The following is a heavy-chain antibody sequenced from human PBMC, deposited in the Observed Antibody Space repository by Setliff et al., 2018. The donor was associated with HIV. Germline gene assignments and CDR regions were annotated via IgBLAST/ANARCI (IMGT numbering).Heavy chain of an antibody. CDR1: GFDFSNYW. CDR2: IDTDGSRT. Sequence: GGSLRLSCAAAGFDFSNYWIHWVRQVAGKGLAWVSHIDTDGSRTAFADSVKGRFTISRDNTKNTVYLQMDSLRAEDTAVYYCARAAYYNGLDVWGQGTTVTVSS. V-gene: IGHV3-74*01. D-gene: IGHD3-10*01. J-gene: IGHJ6*02. CDR3: ARAAYYNGLDV.